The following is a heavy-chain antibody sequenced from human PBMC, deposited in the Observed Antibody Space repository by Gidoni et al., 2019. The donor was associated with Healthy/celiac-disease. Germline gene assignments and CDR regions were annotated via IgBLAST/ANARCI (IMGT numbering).Heavy chain of an antibody. V-gene: IGHV3-49*04. CDR2: IRSKAYGGTT. J-gene: IGHJ4*02. Sequence: EVQLVESGGGLVQPGRSLRLPCTASGFPFGDYGMSWVRQAPGKGLEWVGFIRSKAYGGTTEYAASVKGRFTISRDDSKSIAYLQMNSLKTEDTAVYYCTRYSSSWRLFDYWGQGTLVTVSS. CDR3: TRYSSSWRLFDY. D-gene: IGHD6-13*01. CDR1: GFPFGDYG.